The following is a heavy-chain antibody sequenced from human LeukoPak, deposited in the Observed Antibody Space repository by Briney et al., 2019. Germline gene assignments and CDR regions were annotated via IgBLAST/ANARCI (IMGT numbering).Heavy chain of an antibody. D-gene: IGHD5-12*01. Sequence: ASVKVSCKASGFTFTDYYLHWVRQAPGQGLEWMGWISPNNGDIDYAQKFQGRVRMTTDTSISTAYMDLSRLTSNDTAMYYCAREGPLSSIKHWGQGTLVTVSS. V-gene: IGHV1-2*02. CDR2: ISPNNGDI. J-gene: IGHJ1*01. CDR3: AREGPLSSIKH. CDR1: GFTFTDYY.